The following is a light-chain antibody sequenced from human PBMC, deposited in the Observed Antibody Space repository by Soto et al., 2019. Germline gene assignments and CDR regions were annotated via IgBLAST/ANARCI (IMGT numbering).Light chain of an antibody. J-gene: IGKJ1*01. CDR2: AAS. V-gene: IGKV3-15*01. CDR3: QQYNNWPRT. CDR1: QSVRSN. Sequence: IVMTQSPATLSVSPGEWATLSCRASQSVRSNLAWYQQRPGQAPRLLIYAASTRATGIPARFSGSGSGTEFTLTIDSLQSEDFAVYYCQQYNNWPRTFGQGTKVEIK.